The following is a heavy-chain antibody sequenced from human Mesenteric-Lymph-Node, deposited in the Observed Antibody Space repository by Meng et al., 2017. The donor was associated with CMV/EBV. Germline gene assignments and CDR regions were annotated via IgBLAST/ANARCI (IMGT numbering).Heavy chain of an antibody. CDR3: AHSFSGGYFGYPLGHYPTT. D-gene: IGHD6-19*01. J-gene: IGHJ5*02. CDR2: IYWNDDK. V-gene: IGHV2-5*01. Sequence: SGPTLVKPTQTLTLTCTFSGFSLSARGVGVGWIRQPPGKALEWLALIYWNDDKRYSPSLQSRLAVTRGTSKNQVVLTMTNVDPLDTATYYCAHSFSGGYFGYPLGHYPTTWGQGTLVTVSS. CDR1: GFSLSARGVG.